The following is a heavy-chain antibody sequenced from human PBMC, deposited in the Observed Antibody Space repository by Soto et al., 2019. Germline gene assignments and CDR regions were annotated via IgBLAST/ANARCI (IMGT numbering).Heavy chain of an antibody. J-gene: IGHJ4*02. Sequence: PGGSLRLSCAASGFTFRSYWMQWVRQAPGKGLVWVSWITSDGSSATYADSVKGRFTISRDNAKNTLYLQMNSLRAEDTAVYYCARDLVGAIQPPGYWGQGTLVTVSS. D-gene: IGHD1-26*01. CDR2: ITSDGSSA. CDR3: ARDLVGAIQPPGY. CDR1: GFTFRSYW. V-gene: IGHV3-74*01.